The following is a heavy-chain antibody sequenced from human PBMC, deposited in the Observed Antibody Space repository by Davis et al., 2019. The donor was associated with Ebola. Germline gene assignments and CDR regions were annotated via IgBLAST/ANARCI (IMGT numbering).Heavy chain of an antibody. Sequence: GGSLRLSCAASGFTFSSYGMHWVRQAPGKGLAWVAVISYDGSNKYYADSVQGRFTIPRDNSKNTRYLQMNSLRAEDTAVYYCAKDGGEWELLIGGFDYWGQGTLVTVSS. J-gene: IGHJ4*02. CDR2: ISYDGSNK. V-gene: IGHV3-30*18. D-gene: IGHD1-26*01. CDR1: GFTFSSYG. CDR3: AKDGGEWELLIGGFDY.